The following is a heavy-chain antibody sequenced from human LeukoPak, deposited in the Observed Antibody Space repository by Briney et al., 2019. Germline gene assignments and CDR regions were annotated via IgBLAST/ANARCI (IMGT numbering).Heavy chain of an antibody. CDR3: ARVQYDRSGYYWGNFDY. J-gene: IGHJ4*02. V-gene: IGHV1-69*06. D-gene: IGHD3-22*01. Sequence: GASVKVSCKASGGTFSSYAISWVRQAPGQGLEWMGGIIPIFGTANYAQKFQGRVTITADKSTSTAYMELSSLRSEDTAVYYCARVQYDRSGYYWGNFDYWGQGTRVTVSS. CDR1: GGTFSSYA. CDR2: IIPIFGTA.